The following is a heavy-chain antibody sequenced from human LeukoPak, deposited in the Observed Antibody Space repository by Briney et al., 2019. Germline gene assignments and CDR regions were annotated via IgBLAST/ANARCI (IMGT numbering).Heavy chain of an antibody. J-gene: IGHJ3*02. CDR1: GYSFTSYW. V-gene: IGHV5-51*01. CDR3: ARHGPSEDQWLWSAFDI. CDR2: IYPGDSDT. D-gene: IGHD3-22*01. Sequence: GESLKISCKGSGYSFTSYWIGWVRPMPGKGLEWMGIIYPGDSDTRYSPSFQGQVTISADKSISTAYLQWSSLKASDTAMYYCARHGPSEDQWLWSAFDIWGQGTMVTVSS.